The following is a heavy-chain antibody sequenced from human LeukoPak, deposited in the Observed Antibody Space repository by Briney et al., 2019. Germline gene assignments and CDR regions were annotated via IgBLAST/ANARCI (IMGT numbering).Heavy chain of an antibody. CDR3: AKDDLEGGYSSSWYKANFDY. J-gene: IGHJ4*02. V-gene: IGHV3-23*01. CDR1: GFTFSSYA. Sequence: GGSLRLSCAASGFTFSSYAMSWVRQAPGKGLEWVSAISGGGGSTYYADSVKGRFTISRDNSKNTLYLQMNSLRAEDTAVYYCAKDDLEGGYSSSWYKANFDYWGQGTLVTVSS. D-gene: IGHD6-13*01. CDR2: ISGGGGST.